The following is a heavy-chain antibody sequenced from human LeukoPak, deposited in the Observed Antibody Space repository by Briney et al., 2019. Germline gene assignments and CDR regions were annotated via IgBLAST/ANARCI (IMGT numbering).Heavy chain of an antibody. CDR3: AKEYSNRPHYFDY. J-gene: IGHJ4*02. V-gene: IGHV3-30*18. CDR2: ISDDGRTK. D-gene: IGHD6-13*01. Sequence: VAVISDDGRTKYYAASVEGRFTISRDNSRNTLYLQMNSLRAEDTAVYYCAKEYSNRPHYFDYWGQGTLVTVSS.